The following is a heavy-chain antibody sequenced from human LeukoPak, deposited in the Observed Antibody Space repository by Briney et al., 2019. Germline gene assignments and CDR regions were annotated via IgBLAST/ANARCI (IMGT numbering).Heavy chain of an antibody. CDR3: AKDPSDTVTTEG. CDR2: ISYDGNKK. Sequence: GRSLRLSCAASGFTFSNFAMHFVRQAPGKGLEWVALISYDGNKKEYGESVKGRCTISRDNSQNTLYLQMNSLRAEDTAVYYCAKDPSDTVTTEGWGQGTLVTVSS. CDR1: GFTFSNFA. D-gene: IGHD4-17*01. J-gene: IGHJ4*02. V-gene: IGHV3-30*18.